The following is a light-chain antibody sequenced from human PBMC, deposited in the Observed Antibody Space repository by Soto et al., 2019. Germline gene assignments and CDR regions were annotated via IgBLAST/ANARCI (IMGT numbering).Light chain of an antibody. V-gene: IGKV1-5*01. CDR1: QSISSW. Sequence: DIQMTQSPSTLSASVGDRFTITCRASQSISSWLAWYQQKPGKAPKLLIYGASSLESGVPSRFSGSGSGTEFTLTISSLQPDDFATYYCQQYNSYSWTFGQGTKVDI. CDR2: GAS. CDR3: QQYNSYSWT. J-gene: IGKJ1*01.